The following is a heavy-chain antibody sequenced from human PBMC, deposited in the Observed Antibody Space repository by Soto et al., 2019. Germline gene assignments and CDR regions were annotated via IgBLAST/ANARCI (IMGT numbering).Heavy chain of an antibody. J-gene: IGHJ6*02. CDR1: GGSINSYW. V-gene: IGHV4-4*07. D-gene: IGHD2-2*02. CDR3: ARGPGCSSTSCYTYYYYYYGMDV. CDR2: VYSSGTT. Sequence: SETLSLTCSVSGGSINSYWLSWIRQPAGKGLEWIGRVYSSGTTDYNPSLNSRATLSVETSKNQFSLKLSSVTAADTAVYYCARGPGCSSTSCYTYYYYYYGMDVWGQGTTVTVSS.